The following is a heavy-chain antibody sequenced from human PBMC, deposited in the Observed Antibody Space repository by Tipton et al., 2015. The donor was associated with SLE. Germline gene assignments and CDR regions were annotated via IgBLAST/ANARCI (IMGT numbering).Heavy chain of an antibody. Sequence: GSLRLSCAASGFTVSSNYMSWVRQAPGKGLEWVANIKQDGSEKYYVDSVKGRFTISRDNAKNSLYLQMNSLRAEDTAVYYCARASTWGAVAGTGFDYWGQGTLVTVSS. J-gene: IGHJ4*02. CDR1: GFTVSSNY. D-gene: IGHD6-19*01. V-gene: IGHV3-7*01. CDR2: IKQDGSEK. CDR3: ARASTWGAVAGTGFDY.